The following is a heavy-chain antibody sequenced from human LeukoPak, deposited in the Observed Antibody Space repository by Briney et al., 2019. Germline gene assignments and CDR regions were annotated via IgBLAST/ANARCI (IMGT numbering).Heavy chain of an antibody. Sequence: PSETLSLTCTVSGDSISSSSYYWGWIRQPPGKGLEWIGRIYYSGSTYYNPSLKSRVTISVDTSKNQFSLKLSSVTAADTAVYYCARDGYCSSTSCPGNAFDIWGQGTMVTVSS. V-gene: IGHV4-39*07. CDR1: GDSISSSSYY. CDR3: ARDGYCSSTSCPGNAFDI. CDR2: IYYSGST. D-gene: IGHD2-2*03. J-gene: IGHJ3*02.